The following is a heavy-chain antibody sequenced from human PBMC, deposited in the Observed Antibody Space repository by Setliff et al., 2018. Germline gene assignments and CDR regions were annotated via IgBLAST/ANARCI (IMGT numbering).Heavy chain of an antibody. CDR3: AKVQESIVGALEY. J-gene: IGHJ4*02. CDR2: ISGSGDST. CDR1: GFNFSINDMTYG. D-gene: IGHD1-26*01. Sequence: GGSLRLSCAASGFNFSINDMTYGMSWVRQAPGKGLQWVSGISGSGDSTFYADSVKGRFTISRDNSKNTLSLQMNGLRAEDTAVYYCAKVQESIVGALEYWGQGALVTVSS. V-gene: IGHV3-23*01.